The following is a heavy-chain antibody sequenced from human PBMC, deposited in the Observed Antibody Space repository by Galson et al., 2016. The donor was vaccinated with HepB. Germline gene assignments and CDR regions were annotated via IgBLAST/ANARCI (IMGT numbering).Heavy chain of an antibody. J-gene: IGHJ3*02. CDR1: GINVRTNY. Sequence: SLRLSCAASGINVRTNYMSWVRQAPGKGLEWVSVIYSGGDTYYADSVKGRFTISRDDAKNTLYLQMNSLRAEDTAVYYCAKINIGGYSSGWGGSFDIWGQGTMVTVSS. CDR2: IYSGGDT. V-gene: IGHV3-66*01. D-gene: IGHD6-19*01. CDR3: AKINIGGYSSGWGGSFDI.